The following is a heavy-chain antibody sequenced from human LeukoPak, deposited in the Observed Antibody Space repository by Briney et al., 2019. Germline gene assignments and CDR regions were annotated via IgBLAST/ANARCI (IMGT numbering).Heavy chain of an antibody. Sequence: ASVKVSCKASGYTFTGYYMHWVRQAPGQGLEWMGWINPNSGGTNYAQKFQGRVTMTRDTSISTAYMKLSRLRSDDSAVYYCARTDHIVVVPAAISAFDIWGQGTMVTVSS. CDR3: ARTDHIVVVPAAISAFDI. V-gene: IGHV1-2*02. CDR1: GYTFTGYY. D-gene: IGHD2-2*02. CDR2: INPNSGGT. J-gene: IGHJ3*02.